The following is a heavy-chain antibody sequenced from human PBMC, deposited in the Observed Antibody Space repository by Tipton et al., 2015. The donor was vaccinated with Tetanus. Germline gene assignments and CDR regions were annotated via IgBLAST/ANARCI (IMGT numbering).Heavy chain of an antibody. CDR2: IYYSGST. D-gene: IGHD1-14*01. CDR1: GGSISSYY. V-gene: IGHV4-59*01. Sequence: LRLSCTVSGGSISSYYWSWIRQPPGKGLEWIGYIYYSGSTNYNTSLKSRVTTSVETSKNQISLKLSSVTAADTAVYYCARGTGDYWGQGTLVTVSS. CDR3: ARGTGDY. J-gene: IGHJ4*02.